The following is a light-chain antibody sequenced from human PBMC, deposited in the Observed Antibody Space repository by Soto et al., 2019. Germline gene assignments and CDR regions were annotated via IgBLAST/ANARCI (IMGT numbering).Light chain of an antibody. V-gene: IGKV1-39*01. CDR3: QQSYSTFWT. J-gene: IGKJ1*01. CDR2: AAS. Sequence: DIQMTQSPSSLSASVGDRVTITCRASQSITTYLNWYQKKPGKAPNLLIYAASSLQSGVPSRFSGSGSGAEFTLTISSLQPEDFATYYCQQSYSTFWTLGQGTKVDIK. CDR1: QSITTY.